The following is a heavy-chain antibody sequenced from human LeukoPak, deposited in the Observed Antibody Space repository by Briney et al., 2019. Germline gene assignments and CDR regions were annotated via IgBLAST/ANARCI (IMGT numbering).Heavy chain of an antibody. CDR3: ATAGWYKPLYFDY. V-gene: IGHV1-24*01. D-gene: IGHD6-19*01. CDR1: GYTLTELS. Sequence: ASVKVSCKVSGYTLTELSMHWVRQAPGKGLEWMGGFDPEDGETIYAQKFQGRVTMTEDTSTDTAYMELSSLRSEDTAVHYCATAGWYKPLYFDYWGQGTLVTVSS. CDR2: FDPEDGET. J-gene: IGHJ4*02.